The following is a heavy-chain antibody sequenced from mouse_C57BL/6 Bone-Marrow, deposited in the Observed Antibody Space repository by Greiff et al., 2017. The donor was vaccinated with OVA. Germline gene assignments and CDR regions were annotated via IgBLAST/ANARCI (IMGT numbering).Heavy chain of an antibody. Sequence: EVQGVESGAELVRPGASVKLSCTASGFNIKDDYLHWVKQRPEQGLEWIGWIDPENGDTEYASQFQGKATITADTSSNTAYLQLSSLTSEDTAVYYCTTVYYYGGGNYVDYWGQGTTLTVSS. V-gene: IGHV14-4*01. D-gene: IGHD1-1*01. CDR2: IDPENGDT. CDR3: TTVYYYGGGNYVDY. CDR1: GFNIKDDY. J-gene: IGHJ2*01.